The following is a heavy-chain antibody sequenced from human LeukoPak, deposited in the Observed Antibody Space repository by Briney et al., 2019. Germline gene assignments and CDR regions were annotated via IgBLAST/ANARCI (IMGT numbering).Heavy chain of an antibody. CDR1: GGSISSYY. J-gene: IGHJ4*02. V-gene: IGHV4-59*01. CDR2: IYYSGST. CDR3: ARDRDSYVVGGFDY. D-gene: IGHD5-18*01. Sequence: SETLSLTCTVSGGSISSYYWSWIRQPPGKGLEWIGYIYYSGSTNYNPSLRSRVTISVDTSKNQFSLKLSSVTAADTAVYYCARDRDSYVVGGFDYWGQGTLVTVSS.